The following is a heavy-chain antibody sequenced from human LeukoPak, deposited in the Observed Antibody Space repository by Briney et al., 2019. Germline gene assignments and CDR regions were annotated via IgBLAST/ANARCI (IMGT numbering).Heavy chain of an antibody. D-gene: IGHD2-15*01. CDR2: IYYSGST. V-gene: IGHV4-59*08. CDR1: GGSINDYY. CDR3: ARRYCYGGSCYSAHDY. J-gene: IGHJ4*02. Sequence: SETLSLTCTVSGGSINDYYWTWIRQPPGEGLDWIGYIYYSGSTKYNPSLKSRVTISVDTSKNQFSLKLSSVTAADTAVYYCARRYCYGGSCYSAHDYWGQGTLVTVSS.